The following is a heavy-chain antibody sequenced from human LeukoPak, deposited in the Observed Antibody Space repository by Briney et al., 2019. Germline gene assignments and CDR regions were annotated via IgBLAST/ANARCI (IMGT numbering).Heavy chain of an antibody. CDR1: GGSISSSNW. D-gene: IGHD4-23*01. Sequence: PSETLSLTCAVSGGSISSSNWWSWVRQPPGKGLEWIGEIYHSGSTNYNPSLKSRVTISVDTSKNQFSLKLSSVTAANTAVYYCARELYGGRDYWGQGILVTVSS. J-gene: IGHJ4*02. CDR3: ARELYGGRDY. V-gene: IGHV4-4*02. CDR2: IYHSGST.